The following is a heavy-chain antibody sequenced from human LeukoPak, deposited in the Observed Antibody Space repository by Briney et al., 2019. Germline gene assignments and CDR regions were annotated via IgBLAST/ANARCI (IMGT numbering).Heavy chain of an antibody. D-gene: IGHD3-3*01. CDR1: GFTFSDYR. V-gene: IGHV3-21*01. J-gene: IGHJ6*03. CDR2: ISGTSTNI. CDR3: ARDGRYDFWSGSRPNYYMDV. Sequence: PGGSLRLSCAASGFTFSDYRMNWVRQAPGKGLEWVSSISGTSTNIYYADSVKGRFTISRDNAKNSVYLQMNSLRAEDTAVYYCARDGRYDFWSGSRPNYYMDVWGKGTTVTVSS.